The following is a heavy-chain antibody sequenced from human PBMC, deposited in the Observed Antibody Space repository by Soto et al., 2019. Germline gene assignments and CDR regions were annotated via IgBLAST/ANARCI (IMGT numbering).Heavy chain of an antibody. CDR1: GFTFSSYS. J-gene: IGHJ4*02. CDR2: ISSSSSTI. D-gene: IGHD4-17*01. CDR3: ARASLYGDYDY. Sequence: GGSLRLSCAASGFTFSSYSMNWVRQAPGKGLEWVSYISSSSSTIYYADSVKGRFTISRDNAKNSLYLQMNSLRAEDTAVYYCARASLYGDYDYWGQGTLVTVSS. V-gene: IGHV3-48*01.